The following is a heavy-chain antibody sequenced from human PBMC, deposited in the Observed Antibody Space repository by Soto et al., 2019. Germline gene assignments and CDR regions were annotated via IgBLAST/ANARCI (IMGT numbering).Heavy chain of an antibody. J-gene: IGHJ4*02. CDR1: GYIFTGYD. CDR2: IKANSGDT. CDR3: ASDNRDKLEGYFDTIGYIDY. D-gene: IGHD3-22*01. Sequence: ASVKVSCKVSGYIFTGYDIHWVRQAPGQGLDWMGWIKANSGDTNYAQRFQGRVTMTRDTSISTAYMELTGLTSDNTAVYYCASDNRDKLEGYFDTIGYIDYWGQGTMVTVSS. V-gene: IGHV1-2*02.